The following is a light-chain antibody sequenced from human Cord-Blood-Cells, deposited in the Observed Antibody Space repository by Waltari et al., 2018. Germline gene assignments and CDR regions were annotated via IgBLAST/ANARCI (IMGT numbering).Light chain of an antibody. CDR2: ESS. V-gene: IGLV2-23*01. J-gene: IGLJ3*02. CDR3: CSYAGGSTGV. Sequence: QSALTQPASVSGSPGQSITISCTGTSSDVGSFHLVSWYQQHPGKAPKLMIDESSKRPSGIFNRFAGTSTGNTASLSISGLQAEYGADYYCCSYAGGSTGVFGRGTKLTVL. CDR1: SSDVGSFHL.